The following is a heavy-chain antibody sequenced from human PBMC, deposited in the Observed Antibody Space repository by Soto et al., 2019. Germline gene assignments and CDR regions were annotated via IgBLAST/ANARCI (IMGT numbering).Heavy chain of an antibody. Sequence: QVQLVESGGGVVQPGRSLRLSCAASGFTFSSYGMHWVRQARGKGLEWVAVISYDGSNKYYADSVKGRFTISRDNSKNTLNLQMNSLRAEDTAVYYCAKDLLGPGRAYGMDVWGQGTTVTVSS. J-gene: IGHJ6*02. CDR3: AKDLLGPGRAYGMDV. CDR1: GFTFSSYG. V-gene: IGHV3-30*18. CDR2: ISYDGSNK. D-gene: IGHD7-27*01.